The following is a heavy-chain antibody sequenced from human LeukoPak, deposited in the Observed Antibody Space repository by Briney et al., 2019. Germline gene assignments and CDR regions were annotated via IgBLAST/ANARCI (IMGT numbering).Heavy chain of an antibody. CDR1: GFKFNDYA. Sequence: HPGGSLRLSCAASGFKFNDYAMHWVRQVPGKGLQWVSGLSWDGSNIVYADSVRGRFTISRDNGKNSLYLQMNSLRPEDTALYYCLRGRNYFGGNDSYYFDYWGQGTLVTVSS. CDR2: LSWDGSNI. J-gene: IGHJ4*02. CDR3: LRGRNYFGGNDSYYFDY. D-gene: IGHD3-10*01. V-gene: IGHV3-9*01.